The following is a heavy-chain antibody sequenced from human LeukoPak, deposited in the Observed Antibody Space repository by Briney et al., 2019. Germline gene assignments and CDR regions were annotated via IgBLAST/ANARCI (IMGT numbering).Heavy chain of an antibody. CDR2: IYPGDSDT. V-gene: IGHV5-51*01. J-gene: IGHJ6*03. D-gene: IGHD6-13*01. CDR3: ATQKWQLVRYYYYYYMDV. CDR1: GYSFTSYW. Sequence: GESLKISCKGSGYSFTSYWIGWVRQMPGKGLEWMGIIYPGDSDTRYSPSFQGQFTISADKTISTAYLQWSSLKASDTAMYYCATQKWQLVRYYYYYYMDVWGKGTTVTVSS.